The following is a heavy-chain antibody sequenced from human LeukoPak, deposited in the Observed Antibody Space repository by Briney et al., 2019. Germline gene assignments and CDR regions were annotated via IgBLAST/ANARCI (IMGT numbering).Heavy chain of an antibody. CDR1: GVSISSYD. CDR2: IYYSGST. V-gene: IGHV4-59*01. Sequence: SETLSLTCAVSGVSISSYDWSWIRQPPGKGLEWIGYIYYSGSTNYNPSLKSRVTISVDTSKDQFSLKLSSVTAADTAVYYCARDQDGSGSYNIVYWGQGTLVTVSS. J-gene: IGHJ4*02. CDR3: ARDQDGSGSYNIVY. D-gene: IGHD3-10*01.